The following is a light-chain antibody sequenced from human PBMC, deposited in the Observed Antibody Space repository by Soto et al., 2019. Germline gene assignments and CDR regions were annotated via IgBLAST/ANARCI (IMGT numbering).Light chain of an antibody. J-gene: IGLJ1*01. CDR2: VNT. CDR1: SSNIGAGYD. V-gene: IGLV1-40*01. Sequence: QSVLTQPPSVSGAPGQRVTISCTGSSSNIGAGYDVHWYQQLPGTSPKLLIYVNTNRPSGVPDRFSGSKSGTSASLAITGLQAEDEADSYCQSYDSSLSAYVFGTGTKVTVL. CDR3: QSYDSSLSAYV.